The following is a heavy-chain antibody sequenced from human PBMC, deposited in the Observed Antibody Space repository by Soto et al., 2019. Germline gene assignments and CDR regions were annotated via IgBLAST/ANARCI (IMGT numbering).Heavy chain of an antibody. CDR2: IRSKAYGGTT. CDR1: GFTFGDYA. CDR3: TRYGGGPYDFWSGPSGWFDP. V-gene: IGHV3-49*03. D-gene: IGHD3-3*01. J-gene: IGHJ5*02. Sequence: GGSLRLSCTASGFTFGDYAMSWFRQAPGKGLEWVGFIRSKAYGGTTEYAASVKGRFTISRDDSKSIAYLQMNSLKTEDTAVYYCTRYGGGPYDFWSGPSGWFDPWGQGTLVTVSS.